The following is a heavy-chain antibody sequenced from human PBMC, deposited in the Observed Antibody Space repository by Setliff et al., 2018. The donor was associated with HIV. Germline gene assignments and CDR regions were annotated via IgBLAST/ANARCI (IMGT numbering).Heavy chain of an antibody. D-gene: IGHD3-22*01. CDR2: INSDGRSA. J-gene: IGHJ4*02. CDR1: GCTFSTSW. CDR3: ARAQYYYDTSGYYRGSAFDF. Sequence: GGSLRRSCAASGCTFSTSWMHWVRQAPGKGLVWVSRINSDGRSAIYADSVKGRFTFSRDNAKNSLYLQMDSLRADDTAVYDCARAQYYYDTSGYYRGSAFDFWGQGPLVTVSS. V-gene: IGHV3-74*01.